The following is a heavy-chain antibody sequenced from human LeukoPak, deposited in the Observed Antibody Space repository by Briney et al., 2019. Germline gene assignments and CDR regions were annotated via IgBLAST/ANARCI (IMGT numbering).Heavy chain of an antibody. CDR2: INHKGNVN. J-gene: IGHJ6*02. Sequence: GGSLRLSCAASGFTFSSYWMNWARQAPGKGLEWVASINHKGNVNYYVDSVKGRFTISRDNAKNSLYLQMSNLRAEDTAVYFCARGGGLDVWGQGATVTVSS. D-gene: IGHD3-16*01. CDR1: GFTFSSYW. V-gene: IGHV3-7*03. CDR3: ARGGGLDV.